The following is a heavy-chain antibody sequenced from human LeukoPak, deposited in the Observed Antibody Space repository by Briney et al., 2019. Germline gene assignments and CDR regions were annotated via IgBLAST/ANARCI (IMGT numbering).Heavy chain of an antibody. CDR3: ARVRGGAVAGFFGY. CDR2: INPNSGGT. J-gene: IGHJ4*02. CDR1: GYTFTGYY. V-gene: IGHV1-2*06. Sequence: ASVKVSCKASGYTFTGYYMHWVRQAPGQGLELMGRINPNSGGTNYAQEFQGRVTMTRDTSISTTYMELIRLRSDDKAVYYWARVRGGAVAGFFGYWGQGTLVTVSS. D-gene: IGHD6-19*01.